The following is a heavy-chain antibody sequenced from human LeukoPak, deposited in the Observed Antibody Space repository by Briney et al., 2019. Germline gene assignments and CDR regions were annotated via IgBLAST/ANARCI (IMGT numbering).Heavy chain of an antibody. D-gene: IGHD2-15*01. CDR1: GFTFSSYG. J-gene: IGHJ3*02. Sequence: PGGSLRLSCAASGFTFSSYGMRWVRQAPGKGLEWVAVISYDGSNKYYADSVKGRFTISRDNSKNTLYLQMNSLRAEDTAVYYCAKHGSGGLDDAFDIWGQGTMVTVSS. CDR3: AKHGSGGLDDAFDI. CDR2: ISYDGSNK. V-gene: IGHV3-30*18.